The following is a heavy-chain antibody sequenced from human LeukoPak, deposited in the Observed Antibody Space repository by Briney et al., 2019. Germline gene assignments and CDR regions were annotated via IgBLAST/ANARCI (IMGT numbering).Heavy chain of an antibody. Sequence: GRSLRLSCAASGFTFSSYSMNWVRQAPGKGLEWVSSISSSSSYIYYADSVKGRFTISRDNAKNSLYLQMNSLRAEDTAVYYCARETYYYDSSGLFFDYWGQGTLVTVSS. CDR2: ISSSSSYI. J-gene: IGHJ4*02. CDR1: GFTFSSYS. D-gene: IGHD3-22*01. CDR3: ARETYYYDSSGLFFDY. V-gene: IGHV3-21*01.